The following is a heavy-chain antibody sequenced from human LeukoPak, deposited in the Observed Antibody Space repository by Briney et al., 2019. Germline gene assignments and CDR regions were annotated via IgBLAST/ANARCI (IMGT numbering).Heavy chain of an antibody. D-gene: IGHD4-17*01. V-gene: IGHV3-7*01. CDR3: ARGPNFGDRVDYLDS. J-gene: IGHJ4*02. CDR2: IKQGGSEK. CDR1: VLTLASVW. Sequence: GGSLRPSPAPSVLTLASVWMTWVPAAPGRGGRGGASIKQGGSEKYYVDSVKGRFTVSRDNAKNSVSLQMNSVSADDTAIYYCARGPNFGDRVDYLDSWGQGTKVTVSS.